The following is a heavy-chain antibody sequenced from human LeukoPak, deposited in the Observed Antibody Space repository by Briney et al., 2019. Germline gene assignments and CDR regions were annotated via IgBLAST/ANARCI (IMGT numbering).Heavy chain of an antibody. D-gene: IGHD3-10*01. J-gene: IGHJ4*02. Sequence: GASVKVSCKASGGTFSSYAISWVRQAPGQGLEWMGGIIPIFGTANYAQKFQGRVTMTRDMSTSTVYMELGSLRSEDTAVYYCARYTTYGSGTDYWGQGTLVTVSS. V-gene: IGHV1-69*05. CDR2: IIPIFGTA. CDR1: GGTFSSYA. CDR3: ARYTTYGSGTDY.